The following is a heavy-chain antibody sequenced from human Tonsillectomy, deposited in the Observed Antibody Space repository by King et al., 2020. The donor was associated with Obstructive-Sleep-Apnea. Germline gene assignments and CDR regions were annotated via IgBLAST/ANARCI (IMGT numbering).Heavy chain of an antibody. CDR2: IKQDGSEK. J-gene: IGHJ4*02. Sequence: VQLVESGGGLVQPGGSLRLSCAASGFTFSSYWMSWVRQAPGKGLEWVANIKQDGSEKYYVDSVKGLFTISRDNAKNSLYLQMNSLRAEDTAVYYCARDLAPPGIAVAGTGYWGQGTLVTVSS. CDR3: ARDLAPPGIAVAGTGY. CDR1: GFTFSSYW. V-gene: IGHV3-7*03. D-gene: IGHD6-19*01.